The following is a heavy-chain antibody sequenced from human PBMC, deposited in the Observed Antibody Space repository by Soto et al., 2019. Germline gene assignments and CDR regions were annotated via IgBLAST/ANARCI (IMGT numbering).Heavy chain of an antibody. CDR3: ARDIVVVPAAPQEDYYYGMDV. V-gene: IGHV4-59*01. J-gene: IGHJ6*02. CDR2: IYYSGST. CDR1: GGSISSYY. Sequence: SETLSLTCTVSGGSISSYYWSWIRQPPGKGLEWIGYIYYSGSTNYNPSLKSRVTISVDTSKNQFSLKLSSVTAADTAVYYCARDIVVVPAAPQEDYYYGMDVWGQGTTVTVSS. D-gene: IGHD2-2*01.